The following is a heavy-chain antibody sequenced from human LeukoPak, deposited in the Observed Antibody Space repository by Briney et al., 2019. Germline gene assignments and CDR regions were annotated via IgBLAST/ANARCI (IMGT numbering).Heavy chain of an antibody. D-gene: IGHD3-10*01. J-gene: IGHJ1*01. CDR2: IKQDGSET. CDR3: GGPIISRGWGQFQD. V-gene: IGHV3-7*01. CDR1: GFTFRSYR. Sequence: GGSLRLSCAASGFTFRSYRMSWVRQAPGKGLEWVATIKQDGSETYYVDSVKGRFAISRDNAKNSLYLQMNSLRVEDTAVYYCGGPIISRGWGQFQDWGQGPLVTVSS.